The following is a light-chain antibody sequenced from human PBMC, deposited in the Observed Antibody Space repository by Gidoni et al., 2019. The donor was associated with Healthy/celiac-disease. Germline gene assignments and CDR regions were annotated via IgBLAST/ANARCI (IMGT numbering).Light chain of an antibody. Sequence: EIVMTQSPATLSVSPGERATLSCRASQSVSSNLAWYQQKPGQAPRLLIYCASTRATGIPARFSGSGSGTEFTLTISSLQSEDFAVYYCQQYNNWPGFTFGPXTKVDIK. CDR2: CAS. V-gene: IGKV3-15*01. CDR1: QSVSSN. J-gene: IGKJ3*01. CDR3: QQYNNWPGFT.